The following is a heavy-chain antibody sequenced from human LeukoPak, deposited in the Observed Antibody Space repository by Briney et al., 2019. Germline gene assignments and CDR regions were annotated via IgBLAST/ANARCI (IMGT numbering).Heavy chain of an antibody. CDR2: VNPRSGGT. V-gene: IGHV1-2*02. Sequence: GASVKVSCKAPRYTFIAHYIHWVRQGPGQGLEWMGWVNPRSGGTNYAQKFQDRVTMTRDTSISTAYMELSSLRSDDTAVYYCARTRNGKPDFWGHGTLVTVSS. J-gene: IGHJ5*01. CDR3: ARTRNGKPDF. CDR1: RYTFIAHY. D-gene: IGHD4-17*01.